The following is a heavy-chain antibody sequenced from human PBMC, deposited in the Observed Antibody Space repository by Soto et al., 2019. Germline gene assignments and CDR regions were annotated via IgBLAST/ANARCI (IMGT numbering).Heavy chain of an antibody. J-gene: IGHJ4*02. CDR2: INAGNGNT. V-gene: IGHV1-3*01. CDR3: ARVYSSSWYPFDY. Sequence: ASVKVSCKASGYTFTSYAMHWLRQAPGQRLEWMGWINAGNGNTKYSQKFQGRVTITRDTSASTAYMELSSLRSEDTAVYYCARVYSSSWYPFDYWGQGTLVTVSS. CDR1: GYTFTSYA. D-gene: IGHD6-13*01.